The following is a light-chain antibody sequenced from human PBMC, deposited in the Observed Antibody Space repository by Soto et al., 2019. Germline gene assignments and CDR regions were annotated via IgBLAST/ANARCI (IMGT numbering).Light chain of an antibody. CDR2: GES. CDR1: EIVRTF. J-gene: IGKJ1*01. V-gene: IGKV3-11*01. Sequence: EVVLTQSPATLSLSPGERATLSCRASEIVRTFVDWYQQKPGQAPRLLIHGESNRATGIPARFSGSGSGTDFTLTISNLEPEDCAVYYCQQHSHWPPWTFGQGTRVEI. CDR3: QQHSHWPPWT.